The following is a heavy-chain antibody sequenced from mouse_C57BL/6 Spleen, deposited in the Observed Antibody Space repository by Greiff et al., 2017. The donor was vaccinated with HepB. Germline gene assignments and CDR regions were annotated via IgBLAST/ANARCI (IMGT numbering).Heavy chain of an antibody. V-gene: IGHV5-6*02. Sequence: EVKLVESGGDLVKPGGSLKLSCAASGFTFSSYGMSWVRQTPDKRLEWVATISSGGSYTYYPDSVKGRFTISRDNAKNTLYLQMSSLKSEDTAMYYCARQGLAGAWFAYWGQGTLVTVSA. CDR2: ISSGGSYT. CDR1: GFTFSSYG. CDR3: ARQGLAGAWFAY. J-gene: IGHJ3*01.